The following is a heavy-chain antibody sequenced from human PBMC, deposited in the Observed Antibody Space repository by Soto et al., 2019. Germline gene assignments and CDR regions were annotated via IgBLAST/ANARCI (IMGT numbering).Heavy chain of an antibody. CDR1: GFTFSSYG. CDR2: ISYDGSNK. J-gene: IGHJ6*02. D-gene: IGHD3-22*01. Sequence: GGSLRLSCAASGFTFSSYGMHWVRQAPGKGLEWVAVISYDGSNKYYADSVKGRFTISRDNSKNTLYLQMNSLRAEDTAVYYCAKDQVNYDSSGYYLGGMDVWGQGTTVTVSS. V-gene: IGHV3-30*18. CDR3: AKDQVNYDSSGYYLGGMDV.